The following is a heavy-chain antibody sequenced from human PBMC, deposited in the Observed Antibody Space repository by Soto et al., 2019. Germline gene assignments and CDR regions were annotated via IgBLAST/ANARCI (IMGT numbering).Heavy chain of an antibody. CDR3: ARTSAAGKYYYGMDV. J-gene: IGHJ6*02. D-gene: IGHD6-13*01. CDR1: GYSFTSYW. Sequence: GESLKISCKGSGYSFTSYWIGWVRQMPGKGLEWMGIIYPGDSDTRYSPSFQGQVTISADKSISAAYLQWSSLKASDTAMYYCARTSAAGKYYYGMDVWGQGTTVTVS. V-gene: IGHV5-51*01. CDR2: IYPGDSDT.